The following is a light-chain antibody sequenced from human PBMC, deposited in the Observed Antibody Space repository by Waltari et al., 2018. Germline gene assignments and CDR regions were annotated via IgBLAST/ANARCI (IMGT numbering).Light chain of an antibody. V-gene: IGLV2-14*03. J-gene: IGLJ2*01. CDR2: AVT. Sequence: QSALTQPASVPGSPGQSITIPCTGSTADVGPHKFVSWYQQPPGKDPKLLICAVTDRPSGVSDRFSGSKSGNTASLTISGLQPEDEADYYCSSHTTSSTLVFGGGTRVTVL. CDR1: TADVGPHKF. CDR3: SSHTTSSTLV.